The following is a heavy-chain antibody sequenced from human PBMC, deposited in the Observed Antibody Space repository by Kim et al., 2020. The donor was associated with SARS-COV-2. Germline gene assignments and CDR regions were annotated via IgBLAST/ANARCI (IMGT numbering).Heavy chain of an antibody. CDR1: GFTFSSYG. J-gene: IGHJ4*02. Sequence: GGSLRLSCAASGFTFSSYGMHWVRQAPGKGLEWVAVISYDGSNKYYADSVKGRFTISRDNSKYTLYLQMNSLRAEDTAVYYCAKDAGGSYHHFDYWGQGTLVTVSS. D-gene: IGHD1-26*01. V-gene: IGHV3-30*18. CDR2: ISYDGSNK. CDR3: AKDAGGSYHHFDY.